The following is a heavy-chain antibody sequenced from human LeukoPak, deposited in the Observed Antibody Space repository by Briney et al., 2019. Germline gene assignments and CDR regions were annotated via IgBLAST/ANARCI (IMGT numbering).Heavy chain of an antibody. CDR1: GYTFTGYY. CDR3: GRGNKSFDP. CDR2: INPNTGGT. J-gene: IGHJ5*02. Sequence: ASVKVSCKASGYTFTGYYVHWVRQAPGQGLEWMGWINPNTGGTNYAQRFQGRVTMTKDTSTNAAYMELNKLTSDDTAVYYCGRGNKSFDPWGQGTLVTVSS. V-gene: IGHV1-2*02.